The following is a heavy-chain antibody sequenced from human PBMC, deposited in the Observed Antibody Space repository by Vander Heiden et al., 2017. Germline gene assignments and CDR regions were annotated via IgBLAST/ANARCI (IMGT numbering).Heavy chain of an antibody. CDR1: GFTFDDYG. D-gene: IGHD1-26*01. J-gene: IGHJ4*02. Sequence: ASGFTFDDYGMSWVRQAPGKGLEWVSGINWNGGSTGYADAGKGRFTISRDNAKNSLYMQMNSLRAEETALYHCATVHSGSYSRTAFDYWGQGTMVTVYS. CDR2: INWNGGST. CDR3: ATVHSGSYSRTAFDY. V-gene: IGHV3-20*01.